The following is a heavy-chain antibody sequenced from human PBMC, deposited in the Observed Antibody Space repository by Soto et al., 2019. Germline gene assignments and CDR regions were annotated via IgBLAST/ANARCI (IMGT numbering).Heavy chain of an antibody. CDR3: ARAWSVRYYYYMDV. V-gene: IGHV4-39*01. CDR2: INYSGDT. CDR1: GGSITSTRHS. J-gene: IGHJ6*03. D-gene: IGHD2-8*02. Sequence: SETLSLTCSVSGGSITSTRHSWGWLRQPPGQGLEWIATINYSGDTYYNPSLKSRVTMSLDTSKNQFSLNLISVTAADTAMYYCARAWSVRYYYYMDVWGKGTTVTVSS.